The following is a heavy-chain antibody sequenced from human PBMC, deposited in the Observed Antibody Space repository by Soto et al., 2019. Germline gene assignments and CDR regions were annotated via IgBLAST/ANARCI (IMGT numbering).Heavy chain of an antibody. J-gene: IGHJ5*02. Sequence: GGSLRLSCAASGFTFSSYAMSWVRQAPGKGLEXVSXXGXXGXXXXXAXXVKGRFTISRDNSKNTLYLQTNSLRAYDTALYYCAKALAAAGTWFDPWGQGTLVTASS. V-gene: IGHV3-23*01. CDR1: GFTFSSYA. D-gene: IGHD6-13*01. CDR2: XGXXGXXX. CDR3: AKALAAAGTWFDP.